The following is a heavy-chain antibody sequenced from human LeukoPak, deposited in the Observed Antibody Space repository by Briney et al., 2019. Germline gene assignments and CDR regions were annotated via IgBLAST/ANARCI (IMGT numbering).Heavy chain of an antibody. D-gene: IGHD3-3*01. Sequence: GSSVKVSCKASGYTFTRYGISWVRQAPGQGLEWMGWISTYNGNTHYAQKVQGRVTMTTDTSTSTAYMELRSLRSDDTAVYYCARAHDPFDPWGQGTLVTVSS. CDR3: ARAHDPFDP. J-gene: IGHJ5*02. V-gene: IGHV1-18*01. CDR2: ISTYNGNT. CDR1: GYTFTRYG.